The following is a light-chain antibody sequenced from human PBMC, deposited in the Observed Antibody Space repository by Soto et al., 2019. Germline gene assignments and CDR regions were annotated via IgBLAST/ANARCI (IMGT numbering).Light chain of an antibody. Sequence: EIVLTQSPGSLSLSPGERATLSCGASQTISSSYLAWYQQKPGQAPRLLISGASTRATGIPDRFSGSGSGTDFTLTISRLEPEDFAVYYCHQYGRSPMNTFGQGTKLEIK. CDR3: HQYGRSPMNT. J-gene: IGKJ2*01. CDR1: QTISSSY. CDR2: GAS. V-gene: IGKV3-20*01.